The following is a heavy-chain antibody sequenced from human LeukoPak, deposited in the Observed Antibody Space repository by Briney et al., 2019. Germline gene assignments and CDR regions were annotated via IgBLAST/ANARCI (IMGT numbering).Heavy chain of an antibody. CDR2: INPNSGGT. V-gene: IGHV1-2*02. Sequence: ASVKVSCKASGYTFTCYYMHWVRQAPGQGLEWMGWINPNSGGTNYAQKFQGRVTMTRDTSISTAYMELSRLRSDDTAVYYCARGAATRLVRGVEWFDPWGQGTLVTVSS. CDR3: ARGAATRLVRGVEWFDP. D-gene: IGHD5-24*01. J-gene: IGHJ5*02. CDR1: GYTFTCYY.